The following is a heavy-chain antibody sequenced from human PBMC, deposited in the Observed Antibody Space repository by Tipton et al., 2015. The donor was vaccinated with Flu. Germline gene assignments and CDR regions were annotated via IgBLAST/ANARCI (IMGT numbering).Heavy chain of an antibody. CDR3: ARGRRYGDYICYY. J-gene: IGHJ4*02. V-gene: IGHV3-21*01. CDR2: ISSSSSYI. D-gene: IGHD4-17*01. Sequence: SLRLSCAASGFTFSSYSMNWVRQAPGKGLEWVSSISSSSSYIYYADSVKGRFTISRDNAKNSLYLQMNSLRAEDTAVYYCARGRRYGDYICYYWGQGTLVTVSS. CDR1: GFTFSSYS.